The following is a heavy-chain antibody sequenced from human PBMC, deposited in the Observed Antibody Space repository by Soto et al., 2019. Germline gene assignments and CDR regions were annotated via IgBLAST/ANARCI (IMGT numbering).Heavy chain of an antibody. V-gene: IGHV3-48*02. CDR2: ISSSSSTI. J-gene: IGHJ4*02. CDR1: GFTFSSYS. Sequence: GGSLRLSCAASGFTFSSYSMNWVRQAPGKGLEWVSYISSSSSTIYYADSVKGRFTISRDNAKNSLYLQMNSLRDEDTAVYYCARDPGFTMIVVALDYWGQGTLVTVSS. D-gene: IGHD3-22*01. CDR3: ARDPGFTMIVVALDY.